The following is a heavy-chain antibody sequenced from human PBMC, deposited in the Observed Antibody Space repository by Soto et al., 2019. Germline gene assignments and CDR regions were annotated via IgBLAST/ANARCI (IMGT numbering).Heavy chain of an antibody. CDR1: GFTFSSYA. J-gene: IGHJ4*02. D-gene: IGHD5-12*01. CDR3: AKVGMVATDYFDY. V-gene: IGHV3-23*01. Sequence: EVQLLESGGGLVQPGGSLRLSCAASGFTFSSYAMSWVRQAPGKGLEWVSAISGSGGSTYYADSVKGRFTISRDNAKNTLYLQMNSLRTEDTAVYYCAKVGMVATDYFDYWGQGTLVTVSS. CDR2: ISGSGGST.